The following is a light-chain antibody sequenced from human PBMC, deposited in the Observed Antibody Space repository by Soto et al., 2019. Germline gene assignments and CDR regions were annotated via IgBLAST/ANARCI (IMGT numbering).Light chain of an antibody. J-gene: IGKJ5*01. V-gene: IGKV3-11*01. CDR2: DAS. CDR3: QQRDSWIT. CDR1: QSVSNY. Sequence: IVLTQSPATLSLWPGETAILSCRASQSVSNYLSWYQQKPGQAPRLLIYDASNRAPGIPARFSGSGSGTDFTLTISSLEPEDFALYYCQQRDSWITFGQGTRLEIE.